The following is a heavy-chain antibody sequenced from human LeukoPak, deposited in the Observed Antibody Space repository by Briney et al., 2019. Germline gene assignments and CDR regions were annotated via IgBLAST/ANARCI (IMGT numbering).Heavy chain of an antibody. CDR2: INPNSGGT. Sequence: ASVKVSCKASGYTFTGYYMHWVRQAPGQGLEWMGWINPNSGGTNYAQKFQGRVTMTRDTSISTAYMELSRLRSGDTAVYYCARDFDGSGLLGPWGQGTLVTVSS. V-gene: IGHV1-2*02. D-gene: IGHD3-10*01. J-gene: IGHJ5*02. CDR3: ARDFDGSGLLGP. CDR1: GYTFTGYY.